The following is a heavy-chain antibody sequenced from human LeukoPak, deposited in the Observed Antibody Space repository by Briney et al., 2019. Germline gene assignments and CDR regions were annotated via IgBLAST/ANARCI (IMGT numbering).Heavy chain of an antibody. V-gene: IGHV3-21*01. D-gene: IGHD2-2*01. CDR2: ISSSSSYI. CDR1: GFTFSSYS. Sequence: GGSLRLSCAASGFTFSSYSMNWVRQAPGKGLEWVSSISSSSSYIYYADSVKGRFTISRDNAKNSLYLQMNSLRAEDTAVYYCARAFIVVVPAAMRSYYYMDVWGKGTTVTISS. J-gene: IGHJ6*03. CDR3: ARAFIVVVPAAMRSYYYMDV.